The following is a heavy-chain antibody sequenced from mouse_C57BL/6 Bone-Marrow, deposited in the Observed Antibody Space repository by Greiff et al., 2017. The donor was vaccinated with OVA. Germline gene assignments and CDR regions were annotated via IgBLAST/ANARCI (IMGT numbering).Heavy chain of an antibody. V-gene: IGHV1-58*01. CDR3: ARDETGRGDC. D-gene: IGHD4-1*01. CDR1: GYTFTSYG. Sequence: VQLQQSGAELVRPAYSVTMSCTTSGYTFTSYGINWVKQRPGQGLEWLGYIYIGNGSTEYYEKFKGQATLTSDTSSSTAYMQLSSLTSVDSAIYFCARDETGRGDCWGQGTSVTVSS. J-gene: IGHJ4*01. CDR2: IYIGNGST.